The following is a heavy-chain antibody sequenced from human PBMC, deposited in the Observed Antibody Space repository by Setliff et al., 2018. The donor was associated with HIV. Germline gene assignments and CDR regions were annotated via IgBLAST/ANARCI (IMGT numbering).Heavy chain of an antibody. Sequence: SETLSLTCTVSGASISSTSYYWGWIRQPPGKGLEWIGSIYYTGSTDYNPSLKSRVTISADTSKNQFSLKVTSMTAADTAVYYCARAGAYRRWSAFDIWGQGTMVTVSS. V-gene: IGHV4-39*01. CDR3: ARAGAYRRWSAFDI. J-gene: IGHJ3*02. CDR2: IYYTGST. D-gene: IGHD5-18*01. CDR1: GASISSTSYY.